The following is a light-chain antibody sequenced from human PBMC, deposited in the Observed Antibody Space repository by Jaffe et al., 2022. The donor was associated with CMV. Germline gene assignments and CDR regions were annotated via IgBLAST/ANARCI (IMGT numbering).Light chain of an antibody. CDR3: QNYNSAPLT. J-gene: IGKJ1*01. V-gene: IGKV1-27*01. CDR2: AAS. CDR1: QDIRNY. Sequence: DIQMTQSPSSLSASVGDRVTITCRASQDIRNYLAWYQQKPGEAPKLLIYAASTLHSGVPSRFSGSGSGTDFTLTISSLQPEDVATYSCQNYNSAPLTFGQGTKVEIK.